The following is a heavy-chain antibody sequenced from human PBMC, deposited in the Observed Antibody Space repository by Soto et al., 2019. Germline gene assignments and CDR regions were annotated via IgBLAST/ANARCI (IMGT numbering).Heavy chain of an antibody. J-gene: IGHJ4*02. CDR2: VNPNSGGT. Sequence: ASVKVSCKASGYTFTGYYMHWVRQAPGQGLEWMGWVNPNSGGTNYAQKFQGRVTMTRDTSISTAYMELSRLRSDDTAVYYCARVQFAPEGFDYWGQGTLVTVSS. CDR3: ARVQFAPEGFDY. V-gene: IGHV1-2*02. D-gene: IGHD3-10*01. CDR1: GYTFTGYY.